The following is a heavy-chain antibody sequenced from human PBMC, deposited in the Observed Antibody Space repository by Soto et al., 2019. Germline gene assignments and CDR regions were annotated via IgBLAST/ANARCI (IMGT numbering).Heavy chain of an antibody. CDR1: GGSISSGDYY. CDR3: ARDIRDYYDSSGYLVY. Sequence: SETLSLTCTVSGGSISSGDYYWSWIRQPPGKGLEWIGYIYYSGNTYYNPSLKSRVTISVDTSKNQFSLKLSSVTAADTAVYYCARDIRDYYDSSGYLVYWGQGTLVTVSS. CDR2: IYYSGNT. V-gene: IGHV4-30-4*01. J-gene: IGHJ4*02. D-gene: IGHD3-22*01.